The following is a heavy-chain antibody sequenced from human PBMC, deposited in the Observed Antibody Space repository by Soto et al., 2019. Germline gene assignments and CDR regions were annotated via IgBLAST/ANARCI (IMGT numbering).Heavy chain of an antibody. D-gene: IGHD2-2*01. V-gene: IGHV4-31*03. Sequence: SETLSLTCTVSGGSISSGGYYWSWIRQHPGKGLEWIGYIYYSGSTYYNPSLKSRVTISVDTSKNQFSLKLSSVTAADTAVYYCARDFLGYCSSTSCRDYYGMDVWGQGTTVTVSS. CDR2: IYYSGST. CDR1: GGSISSGGYY. J-gene: IGHJ6*02. CDR3: ARDFLGYCSSTSCRDYYGMDV.